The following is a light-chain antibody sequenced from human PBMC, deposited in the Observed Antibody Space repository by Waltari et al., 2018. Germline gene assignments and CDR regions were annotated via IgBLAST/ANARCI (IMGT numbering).Light chain of an antibody. Sequence: QSGLTQPPSVSGAPGQRVTISCTGSSTNNGAGYDVHWYQLPPGTAPKLLISGNTNRPSGVPNRISGSKSGTSASLSITGLQAEDEGDYYCQSYDNSLSVSLFGGGTKLTVL. J-gene: IGLJ2*01. CDR3: QSYDNSLSVSL. CDR2: GNT. V-gene: IGLV1-40*01. CDR1: STNNGAGYD.